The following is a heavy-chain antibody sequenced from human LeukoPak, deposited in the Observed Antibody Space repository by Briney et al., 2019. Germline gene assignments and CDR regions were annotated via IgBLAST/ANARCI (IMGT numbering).Heavy chain of an antibody. CDR3: AKEYCSNSVCHSLDY. V-gene: IGHV3-30*04. CDR2: ISYDGSNK. J-gene: IGHJ4*02. CDR1: GFTFSSYA. D-gene: IGHD2-8*01. Sequence: GGSLRLSCVASGFTFSSYAMHWVRQAPGQGLEWVAVISYDGSNKYYADSVKGRFTFSRDNSKNTLYLQMNSLRAEDTAVYYCAKEYCSNSVCHSLDYWGQGTLVTVSS.